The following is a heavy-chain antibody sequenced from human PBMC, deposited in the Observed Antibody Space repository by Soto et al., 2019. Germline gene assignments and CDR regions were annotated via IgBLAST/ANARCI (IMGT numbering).Heavy chain of an antibody. CDR2: IYYSGST. CDR1: GGSISSYY. Sequence: QVQLQESGPGLVKPSETLSLTCTVAGGSISSYYWSWIRQPPGKGLEWIGYIYYSGSTTYNPSLKSRVTISVDTSKNQFSLKLSSVTATDTAVYYCARSDGRYWGQRTLVTVSS. V-gene: IGHV4-59*01. J-gene: IGHJ4*02. CDR3: ARSDGRY.